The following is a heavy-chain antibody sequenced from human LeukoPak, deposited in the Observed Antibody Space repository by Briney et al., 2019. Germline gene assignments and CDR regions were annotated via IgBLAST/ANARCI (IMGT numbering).Heavy chain of an antibody. CDR1: GDSISSSSYY. Sequence: SETLSLTCTVSGDSISSSSYYWGWIRQPPGKGLEWMGSIYYSGTTDYNPSLKSRATISLDTSKKQFSLKLNSVTAADTAVYYCARSYDSRGYYYFGMDVWGQGTTATVSS. V-gene: IGHV4-39*07. CDR3: ARSYDSRGYYYFGMDV. D-gene: IGHD3-22*01. J-gene: IGHJ6*02. CDR2: IYYSGTT.